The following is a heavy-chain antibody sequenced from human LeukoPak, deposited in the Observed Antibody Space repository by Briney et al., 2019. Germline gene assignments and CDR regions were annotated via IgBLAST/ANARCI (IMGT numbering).Heavy chain of an antibody. CDR2: ISSSGSTI. D-gene: IGHD2-8*01. Sequence: PGGSLRLSCAASGFTFSDYYMSWIRQAPGKGLEWVSYISSSGSTIYYADSVKGGFTISRDNAKNSLYLQMNSLRAEDTAVYYCARVGYCTNGVCSHAFDIWGQGTMVTVSS. CDR1: GFTFSDYY. CDR3: ARVGYCTNGVCSHAFDI. V-gene: IGHV3-11*04. J-gene: IGHJ3*02.